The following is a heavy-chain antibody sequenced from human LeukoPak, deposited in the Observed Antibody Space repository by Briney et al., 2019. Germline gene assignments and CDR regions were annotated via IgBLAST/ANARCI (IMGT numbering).Heavy chain of an antibody. CDR3: ARSLAAAGTSAPVSVWFDP. D-gene: IGHD6-13*01. CDR1: GGSFSGYY. CDR2: INHSGST. Sequence: SETLSLTCADYGGSFSGYYWSWIRQPPGKGLEWIGEINHSGSTNYNPSLKSRVTISVDTSKNQFSLKLSSVTAADTAVYYCARSLAAAGTSAPVSVWFDPWGQGTLVTVSS. J-gene: IGHJ5*02. V-gene: IGHV4-34*01.